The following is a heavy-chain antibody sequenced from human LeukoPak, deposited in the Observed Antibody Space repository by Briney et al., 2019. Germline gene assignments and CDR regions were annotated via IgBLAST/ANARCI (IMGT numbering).Heavy chain of an antibody. Sequence: PSETLSLTCTVSGGSISSYYWGWIRQPPGKGLEWIGSIYYSGSTYYNPSLKSRVTISVDTSKNQFSLKLSSVTAADTAVYYCARLVFCWSSSWYCNWFDPWGQGTLVTVSS. CDR2: IYYSGST. V-gene: IGHV4-39*01. D-gene: IGHD6-13*01. J-gene: IGHJ5*02. CDR3: ARLVFCWSSSWYCNWFDP. CDR1: GGSISSYY.